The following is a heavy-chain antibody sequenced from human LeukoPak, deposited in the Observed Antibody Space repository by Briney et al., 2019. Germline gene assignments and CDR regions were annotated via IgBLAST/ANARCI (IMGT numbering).Heavy chain of an antibody. Sequence: GGSLRLSCEASGFSFGIYNMNWVRLAPGKGLEWVSSISGSSSHVWYADSVKGRFTSSRDNAKNSLYLQMSSLRVEDTAVYYCARDQYYSDSSGYPYDIWGQGTMVTVSS. D-gene: IGHD3-22*01. CDR2: ISGSSSHV. CDR3: ARDQYYSDSSGYPYDI. V-gene: IGHV3-21*01. CDR1: GFSFGIYN. J-gene: IGHJ3*02.